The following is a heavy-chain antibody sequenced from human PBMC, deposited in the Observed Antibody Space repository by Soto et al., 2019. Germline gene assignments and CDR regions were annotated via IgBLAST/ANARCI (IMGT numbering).Heavy chain of an antibody. D-gene: IGHD2-2*01. J-gene: IGHJ4*02. CDR1: GGSISSSNW. CDR2: IYHSGST. CDR3: ARASTHYELLLYFDY. V-gene: IGHV4-4*02. Sequence: SETLSLTCAVSGGSISSSNWWSWVRQPPGKGLEWIGEIYHSGSTNYNPSLKSRVTISVDKSKNQFSLKLSSVTAADTAVYYCARASTHYELLLYFDYWGQGTLVTVSS.